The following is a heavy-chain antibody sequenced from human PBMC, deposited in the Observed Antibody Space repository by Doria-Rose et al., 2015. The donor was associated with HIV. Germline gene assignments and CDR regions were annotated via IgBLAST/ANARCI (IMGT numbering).Heavy chain of an antibody. J-gene: IGHJ4*02. CDR1: GVSLSSPGMG. CDR3: ARIKSSRWYHKYYFDF. Sequence: SGPVLVKPTETLTLTCTVSGVSLSSPGMGVGWIRQPPGKALEWLANIFSDDERSYKASLKSRLTSSRCTSKSQVVLTMTDMDPVDTATYYCARIKSSRWYHKYYFDFWGQGTLVIVSA. V-gene: IGHV2-26*01. D-gene: IGHD6-13*01. CDR2: IFSDDER.